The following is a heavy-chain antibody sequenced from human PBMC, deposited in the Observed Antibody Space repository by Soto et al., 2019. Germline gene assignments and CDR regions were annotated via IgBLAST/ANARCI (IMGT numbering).Heavy chain of an antibody. J-gene: IGHJ6*02. D-gene: IGHD3-16*02. Sequence: GGSLRLSCAASGFTFSDYYMSWIRQAPGKGLEWVSYISSSGSTIYYADSVKGRFTISRDNAKNSLYLQMNSLRAEDTAVYYCAREDDYVWGSSRPYYYYGMDVWGQGTTVTVSS. V-gene: IGHV3-11*01. CDR2: ISSSGSTI. CDR3: AREDDYVWGSSRPYYYYGMDV. CDR1: GFTFSDYY.